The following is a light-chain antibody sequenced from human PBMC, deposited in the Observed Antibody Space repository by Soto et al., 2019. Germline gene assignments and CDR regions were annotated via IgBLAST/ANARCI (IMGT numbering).Light chain of an antibody. CDR2: EVS. V-gene: IGLV2-8*01. J-gene: IGLJ1*01. CDR1: SRDVGGYKF. Sequence: SVLAQPPPASGSPGQSVTISCTGTSRDVGGYKFVSWYQQHPGKAPKLIIYEVSQRPSGVPDRFSASKSGDTASLTVSGLRAEDEADYYCSSYAGSNMGVFGRGTKVTVL. CDR3: SSYAGSNMGV.